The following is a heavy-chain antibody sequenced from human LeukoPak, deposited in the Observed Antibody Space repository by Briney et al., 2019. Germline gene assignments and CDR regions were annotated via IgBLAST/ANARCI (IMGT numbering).Heavy chain of an antibody. D-gene: IGHD3-10*01. CDR3: ASDMVWGVITFNLDY. CDR2: ISYDGCNK. CDR1: GFTFSSYA. V-gene: IGHV3-30*04. J-gene: IGHJ4*02. Sequence: GGSLRLSCAASGFTFSSYAMHWVRQAPGKGREWVAVISYDGCNKYYASSVKRRFTISRDNSKNTLYLQMNSLRAEDTAVYYCASDMVWGVITFNLDYWGQGTLVTVSS.